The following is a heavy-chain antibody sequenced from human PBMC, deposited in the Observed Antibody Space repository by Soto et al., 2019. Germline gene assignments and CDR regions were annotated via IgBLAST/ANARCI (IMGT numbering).Heavy chain of an antibody. D-gene: IGHD2-15*01. V-gene: IGHV3-23*01. CDR3: AAIRGVVAATLDDAFDI. J-gene: IGHJ3*02. Sequence: GGSLRLSCAASGFTFSSYAMSWVRQAPGKGLEWVSAISGSGGSTYYADSVKGRFTISRDNSKNTLYLQMNSLRAEDTAVYYCAAIRGVVAATLDDAFDIWGQGTMVTVSS. CDR1: GFTFSSYA. CDR2: ISGSGGST.